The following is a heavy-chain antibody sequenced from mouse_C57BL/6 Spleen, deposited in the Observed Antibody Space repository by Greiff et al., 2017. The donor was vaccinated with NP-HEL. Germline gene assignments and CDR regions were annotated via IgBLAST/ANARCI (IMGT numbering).Heavy chain of an antibody. J-gene: IGHJ1*03. CDR2: IHPNSGST. D-gene: IGHD2-5*01. CDR1: GYTFTSYW. V-gene: IGHV1-64*01. Sequence: VQLQQPGAELVKPGASVKLSCKASGYTFTSYWMHWVKQRPGQGLEWIGMIHPNSGSTNYNEKFKSKATLTVDKSSSTAYMQLSSLTSEDSAVYYCARSYSNYPYFDVWGTGTTVTVSS. CDR3: ARSYSNYPYFDV.